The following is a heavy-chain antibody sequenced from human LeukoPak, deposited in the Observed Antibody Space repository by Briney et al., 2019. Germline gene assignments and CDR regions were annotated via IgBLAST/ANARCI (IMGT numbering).Heavy chain of an antibody. V-gene: IGHV4-59*06. Sequence: PSETLSLTCTVSGGSITSYYWTWVRQPPGKGLEWIGYIYYRGSTYYNPSLKSRVTISVDTSKNQFSLKLSSVTAADTAVYYCARASQTGTIDYWGQGTLVTVSS. CDR2: IYYRGST. CDR3: ARASQTGTIDY. D-gene: IGHD1-7*01. J-gene: IGHJ4*02. CDR1: GGSITSYY.